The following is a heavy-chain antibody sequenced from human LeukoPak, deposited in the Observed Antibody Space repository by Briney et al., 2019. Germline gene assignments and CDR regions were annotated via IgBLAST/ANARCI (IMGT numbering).Heavy chain of an antibody. CDR3: ARGSAFTIADI. D-gene: IGHD2-2*01. V-gene: IGHV3-11*04. Sequence: PGTSLRLSCAASGFIFSDYYMSWIRQAPGKGLEWVSHISGSGRTIYDADSVKGRFTTSRDNAQNSLYLQMNSLRAEDTAVYYCARGSAFTIADIWGQGTMATVSS. J-gene: IGHJ3*02. CDR1: GFIFSDYY. CDR2: ISGSGRTI.